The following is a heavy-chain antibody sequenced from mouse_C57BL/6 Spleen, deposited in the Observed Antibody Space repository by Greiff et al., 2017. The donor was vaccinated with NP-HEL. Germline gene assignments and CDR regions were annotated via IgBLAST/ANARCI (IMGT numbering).Heavy chain of an antibody. CDR2: IDPSDSYT. CDR1: GYTFTSYW. V-gene: IGHV1-50*01. J-gene: IGHJ3*01. Sequence: VQLQQPGAELVKPGASVKLSCKASGYTFTSYWMQWVKQRPGQGLEWIGEIDPSDSYTNYNQKFKGKATLTVDTSSSTAYMQLSSLTSEDSAVYYCARRRISEGFAYWGQGTLVTVSA. CDR3: ARRRISEGFAY.